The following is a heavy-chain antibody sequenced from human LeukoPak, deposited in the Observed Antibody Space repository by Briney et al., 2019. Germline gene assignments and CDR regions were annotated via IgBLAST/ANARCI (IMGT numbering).Heavy chain of an antibody. CDR2: INHSGST. Sequence: SETLSLTCAVYGGSFSGYYWSWIRQPPGKGLEWIGEINHSGSTNYNPSLKSRVTISVDTSKNQFSLKLRSVTAADTAVYYCARGLSENMVRGISDWFDPWGQGTLVTVPS. J-gene: IGHJ5*02. D-gene: IGHD3-10*01. CDR3: ARGLSENMVRGISDWFDP. CDR1: GGSFSGYY. V-gene: IGHV4-34*01.